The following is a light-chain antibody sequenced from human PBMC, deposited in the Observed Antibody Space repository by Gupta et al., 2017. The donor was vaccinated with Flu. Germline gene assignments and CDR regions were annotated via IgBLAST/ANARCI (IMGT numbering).Light chain of an antibody. CDR2: EQT. CDR3: QSYVV. V-gene: IGLV6-57*01. Sequence: FMRTQRHPVSESPEKTGTLSRTRSSGSIASNYVQWYQQRPVTSPTHVIYEQTQNHSGVSARFSGSIDSSSTSASLTISGLKTEDEAYYYCQSYVVFGGGTKLTVL. J-gene: IGLJ2*01. CDR1: SGSIASNY.